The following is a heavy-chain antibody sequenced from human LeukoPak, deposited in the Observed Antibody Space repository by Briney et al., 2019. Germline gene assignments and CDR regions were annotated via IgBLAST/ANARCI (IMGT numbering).Heavy chain of an antibody. D-gene: IGHD6-6*01. V-gene: IGHV1-46*01. CDR3: ARDRERRASSYWFDP. J-gene: IGHJ5*02. CDR2: INPSGGST. CDR1: GYTFTSYY. Sequence: ASVKVSCKASGYTFTSYYMHWVRQAPGQGLEWMGIINPSGGSTSYAQKFQGRVTMTRDMSTSTVYMELSSLRSEDTAVYHCARDRERRASSYWFDPWGQGTLVTVSS.